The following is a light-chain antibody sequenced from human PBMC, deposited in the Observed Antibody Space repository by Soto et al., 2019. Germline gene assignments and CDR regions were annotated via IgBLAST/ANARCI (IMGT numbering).Light chain of an antibody. Sequence: DIQLTQSPSFLSASVGDRVTITCRASQGISSYLAWYQQKPGKAPNLLIYAASTLQSGVPSRFSGSGSGTEFTLTISSLQPEDFPSYYCQHLNTYPLFGPGTKVGIK. CDR3: QHLNTYPL. CDR1: QGISSY. J-gene: IGKJ3*01. V-gene: IGKV1-9*01. CDR2: AAS.